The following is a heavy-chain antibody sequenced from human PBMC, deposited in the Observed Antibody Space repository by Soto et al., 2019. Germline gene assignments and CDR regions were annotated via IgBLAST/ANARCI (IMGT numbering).Heavy chain of an antibody. CDR1: GFTFSSYW. V-gene: IGHV3-74*01. CDR3: AKSNWFDP. CDR2: IESVGSSP. J-gene: IGHJ5*02. Sequence: EVQLVESGGGLVQPGGSLRLSCAASGFTFSSYWMHWVRQAPGKGLVWVSRIESVGSSPIYADSVKGRFTISRDNAKNTLYLQMNSLRAEDTAVYYCAKSNWFDPWGQGTLVTVSS.